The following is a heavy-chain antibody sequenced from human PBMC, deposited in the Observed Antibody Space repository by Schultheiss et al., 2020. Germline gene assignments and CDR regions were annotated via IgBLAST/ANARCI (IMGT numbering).Heavy chain of an antibody. CDR2: INHSGNT. D-gene: IGHD2-15*01. CDR1: GESFSGYY. J-gene: IGHJ1*01. V-gene: IGHV4-34*01. Sequence: SETLSLTCAVYGESFSGYYWTWIRQPLGKRPEWIGEINHSGNTNYNPTLKSRVSTVVDTSKKQFSLKLSSVTAADTAVYYCAKDQFSCSGGSCYSFQHWGQGTLVTVSS. CDR3: AKDQFSCSGGSCYSFQH.